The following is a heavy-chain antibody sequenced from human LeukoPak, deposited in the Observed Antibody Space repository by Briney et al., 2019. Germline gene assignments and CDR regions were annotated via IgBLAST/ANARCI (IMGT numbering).Heavy chain of an antibody. J-gene: IGHJ4*02. Sequence: GESLKISCKGSGYSFTTYWIGWVRQMPGKGLEWMGIIYPGDSDTRYSPSFQGQVTISADTSISTAFLQWSSLKASDTAMYYCARLMNIAAAAAINYWGQGTLVTVSS. D-gene: IGHD6-13*01. CDR3: ARLMNIAAAAAINY. V-gene: IGHV5-51*01. CDR1: GYSFTTYW. CDR2: IYPGDSDT.